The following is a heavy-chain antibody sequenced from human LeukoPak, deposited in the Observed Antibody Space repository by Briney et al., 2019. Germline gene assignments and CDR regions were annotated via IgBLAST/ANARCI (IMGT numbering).Heavy chain of an antibody. J-gene: IGHJ6*03. CDR2: IYSSGSSN. Sequence: PSETLSLTCTVSGGSLRSGSYYWSWIRQSAGKGLEWIGRIYSSGSSNNYNPSLKSRVTISVDTSKNQFSLKLSSVTAADTAVYYCARLTTGTTPRAHYFYYYMDVWGKGTTVTVSS. D-gene: IGHD1-1*01. CDR1: GGSLRSGSYY. V-gene: IGHV4-61*02. CDR3: ARLTTGTTPRAHYFYYYMDV.